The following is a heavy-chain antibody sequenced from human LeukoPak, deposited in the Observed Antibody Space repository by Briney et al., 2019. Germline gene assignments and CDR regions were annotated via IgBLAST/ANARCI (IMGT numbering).Heavy chain of an antibody. CDR2: IYYSGTT. CDR3: ARDNDQLGLDPFDY. Sequence: SETLSLTCTVSGGSISSSSYYWGWIRQSPGTGLEWIGSIYYSGTTYYNPSLKSRVTISIDTSKSQFSLKLSSVTAADTAMYYCARDNDQLGLDPFDYWGQGTLVTVSS. J-gene: IGHJ4*02. CDR1: GGSISSSSYY. V-gene: IGHV4-39*07. D-gene: IGHD1-1*01.